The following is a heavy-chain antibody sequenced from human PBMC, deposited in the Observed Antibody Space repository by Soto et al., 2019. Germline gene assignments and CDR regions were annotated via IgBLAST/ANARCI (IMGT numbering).Heavy chain of an antibody. V-gene: IGHV3-9*02. CDR2: IIWMSGTT. J-gene: IGHJ4*02. CDR1: GFASDYYG. D-gene: IGHD3-16*01. CDR3: VKDIVPGGADF. Sequence: EMQLVESGGGLVQPGRSLRLSCAVSGFASDYYGMHWVRQVPGKGLECVSGIIWMSGTTGYADSVKGRFTISRDNAKRSLYLQMNSLRLDDTGLYYCVKDIVPGGADFWGQGTVVTVSS.